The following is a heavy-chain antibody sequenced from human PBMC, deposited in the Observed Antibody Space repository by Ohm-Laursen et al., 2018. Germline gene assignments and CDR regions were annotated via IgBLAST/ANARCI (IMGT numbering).Heavy chain of an antibody. CDR3: AKGLSGGTGHGNWFDP. J-gene: IGHJ5*02. CDR2: IGGSGGSP. D-gene: IGHD3-10*01. Sequence: SLRLSCAASGFTFSSYWMHWVRQAPGKGLEWVSHIGGSGGSPSCADSVKGRFTISRDNSKNTLYLQMNSLRVEDTAVYYCAKGLSGGTGHGNWFDPWGQGTLVSVSS. CDR1: GFTFSSYW. V-gene: IGHV3-23*01.